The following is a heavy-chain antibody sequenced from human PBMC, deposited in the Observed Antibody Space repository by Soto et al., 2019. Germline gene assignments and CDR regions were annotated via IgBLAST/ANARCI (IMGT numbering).Heavy chain of an antibody. V-gene: IGHV1-18*01. Sequence: ASVTVSCKASGYTFTSYGISWVRQAPGQGLEWMGWISAYNGNTNYAQKLQGRVTMTTDTSTSTAYMELRSLRPDDTAVYYCARGRAIVGATNDAFDIWGQGTMVTVSS. CDR3: ARGRAIVGATNDAFDI. CDR2: ISAYNGNT. J-gene: IGHJ3*02. D-gene: IGHD1-26*01. CDR1: GYTFTSYG.